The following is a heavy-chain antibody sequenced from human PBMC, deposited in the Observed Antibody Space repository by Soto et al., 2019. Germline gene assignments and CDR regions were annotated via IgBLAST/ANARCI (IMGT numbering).Heavy chain of an antibody. D-gene: IGHD4-17*01. Sequence: GGSLRLSCAASGFTFSGSAMHWVRQASGKGLEWVGRIRSKANSYATAYAASVKGRFTISRDDSKNTAYLQMNSLKTEDTAVYYCTRPLYGDLFDYWGQGTLVTVSS. V-gene: IGHV3-73*01. CDR3: TRPLYGDLFDY. J-gene: IGHJ4*02. CDR1: GFTFSGSA. CDR2: IRSKANSYAT.